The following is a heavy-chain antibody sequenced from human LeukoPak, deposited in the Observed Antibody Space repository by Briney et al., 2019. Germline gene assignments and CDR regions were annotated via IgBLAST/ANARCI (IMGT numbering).Heavy chain of an antibody. Sequence: GGSLRLSCAASGFLFSSYEMNWVRQAPGKGLEWVSYISTSGGTIYYADSVKGRFTISRDNAKNSLYLQMDSLRAEDTAVYYCARDSYYGGAQDYWGQGTLVTVSS. CDR3: ARDSYYGGAQDY. D-gene: IGHD4-23*01. CDR1: GFLFSSYE. V-gene: IGHV3-48*03. CDR2: ISTSGGTI. J-gene: IGHJ4*02.